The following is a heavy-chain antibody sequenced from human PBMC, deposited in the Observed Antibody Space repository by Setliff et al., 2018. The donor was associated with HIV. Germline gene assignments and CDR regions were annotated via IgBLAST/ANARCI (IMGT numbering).Heavy chain of an antibody. Sequence: SETLSLTCTVSGGSISSGTYYWSWIRQPAGKGLEWIGHIYTDGSTNFNPSLRSRVTISADTPKNQLSLKLTSVTAADTAVYYCAMLDTSDYFRNNWFDSWGQGALVTVSS. CDR1: GGSISSGTYY. J-gene: IGHJ5*01. V-gene: IGHV4-61*09. CDR3: AMLDTSDYFRNNWFDS. CDR2: IYTDGST. D-gene: IGHD3-22*01.